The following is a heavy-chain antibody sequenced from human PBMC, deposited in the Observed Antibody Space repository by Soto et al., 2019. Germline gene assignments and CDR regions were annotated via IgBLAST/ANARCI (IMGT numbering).Heavy chain of an antibody. V-gene: IGHV1-3*01. D-gene: IGHD5-18*01. CDR2: INAGNGNT. Sequence: GASVKVSCKASGYTFTSYAMHWVRQAPGQRLEGMGWINAGNGNTKYSQKFQGRVTNTRDTSASTAYLELSSLRSHHTAVYYSARAGEDTAMANWFDPWGQGPLGAVSS. CDR3: ARAGEDTAMANWFDP. J-gene: IGHJ5*01. CDR1: GYTFTSYA.